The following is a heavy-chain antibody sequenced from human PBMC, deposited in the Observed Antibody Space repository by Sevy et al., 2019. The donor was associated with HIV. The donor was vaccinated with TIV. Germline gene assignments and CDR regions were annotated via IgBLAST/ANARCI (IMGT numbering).Heavy chain of an antibody. J-gene: IGHJ2*01. V-gene: IGHV3-9*01. CDR1: GFIFDDYA. Sequence: GGSLRLSCAASGFIFDDYAMHWVRQAPGKGLEWVSGITWNSDTIGYADSVKGRFTISRDNAKNSLYLQMNSLRLEDSALYSCAKDIVVVPATSSGYFDLWGRGTLVTVSS. D-gene: IGHD2-2*01. CDR2: ITWNSDTI. CDR3: AKDIVVVPATSSGYFDL.